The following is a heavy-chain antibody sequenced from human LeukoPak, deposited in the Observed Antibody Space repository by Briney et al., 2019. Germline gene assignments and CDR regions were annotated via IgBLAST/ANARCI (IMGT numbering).Heavy chain of an antibody. V-gene: IGHV3-15*01. CDR3: TTDSTSSRITIFGVVTPSY. D-gene: IGHD3-3*01. Sequence: GGFLRLSCAVSGFTFSNAWMSWVRQAPGKGLEWVGCIKSKTDGGTTDYAAPVKGRFTISRDDSKNTLYLQMNSPKTEDTAVYYCTTDSTSSRITIFGVVTPSYWGQGTLVTVSS. CDR1: GFTFSNAW. CDR2: IKSKTDGGTT. J-gene: IGHJ4*02.